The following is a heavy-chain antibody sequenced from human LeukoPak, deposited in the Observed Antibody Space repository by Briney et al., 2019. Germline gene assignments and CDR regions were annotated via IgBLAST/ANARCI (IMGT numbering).Heavy chain of an antibody. CDR1: GFIFSSYG. J-gene: IGHJ4*02. V-gene: IGHV3-23*01. CDR2: IGRDGGAT. Sequence: GGSLRLSCAASGFIFSSYGMSWVRQAPGKGLEWVSTIGRDGGATYYADSVKGRFTVSSDNPQNTLYLQMDSLRVEDPAVYYCAKGVSVVVPATMVPDYWGQGALVTVSS. D-gene: IGHD2-2*01. CDR3: AKGVSVVVPATMVPDY.